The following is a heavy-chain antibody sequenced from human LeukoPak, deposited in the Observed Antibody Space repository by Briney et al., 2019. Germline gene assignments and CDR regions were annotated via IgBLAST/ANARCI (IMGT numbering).Heavy chain of an antibody. V-gene: IGHV3-21*04. CDR3: AKGTYYHTSGTSSTETFGEN. CDR1: GFTFTPYS. Sequence: GGSLRLSCAASGFTFTPYSMNWVRQAPGKGLEWVSSISSSSSYIYYADSVKGRFTISRDNSENTLYLQMNSLRADDTAVYYCAKGTYYHTSGTSSTETFGENWGQGTLVTVSS. J-gene: IGHJ4*02. CDR2: ISSSSSYI. D-gene: IGHD3-10*01.